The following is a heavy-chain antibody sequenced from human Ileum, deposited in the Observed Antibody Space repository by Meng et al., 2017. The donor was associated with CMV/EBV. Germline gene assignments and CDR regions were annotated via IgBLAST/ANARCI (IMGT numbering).Heavy chain of an antibody. V-gene: IGHV4-31*03. CDR3: ARDFGSGTGTNTENWFDP. CDR1: GGSISSGGYY. D-gene: IGHD1/OR15-1a*01. J-gene: IGHJ5*02. CDR2: IYYSGST. Sequence: SETLSLTCTVSGGSISSGGYYWSWIRQHPGKGLEWIGYIYYSGSTYYNPSLKSRVTISVDTSKNQFSLKLSSVTAADTAVYYCARDFGSGTGTNTENWFDPWGQGTLVTVSS.